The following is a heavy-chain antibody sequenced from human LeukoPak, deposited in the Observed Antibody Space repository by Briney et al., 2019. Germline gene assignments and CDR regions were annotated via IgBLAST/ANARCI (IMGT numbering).Heavy chain of an antibody. CDR1: GGSMSRYH. D-gene: IGHD1-7*01. CDR3: ARDDSHNWNYAYYFDY. J-gene: IGHJ4*02. V-gene: IGHV4-4*07. Sequence: PSETLSLTCTVSGGSMSRYHWSWIRQPAGQGLEWIGRIDSSGSTNYNPSLKSRVTMSLDMSKNQFSLRLTSVTAADTAVYYCARDDSHNWNYAYYFDYWGQGTLVTVSS. CDR2: IDSSGST.